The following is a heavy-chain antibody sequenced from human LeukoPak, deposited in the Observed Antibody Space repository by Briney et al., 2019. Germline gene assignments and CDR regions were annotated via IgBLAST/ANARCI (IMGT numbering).Heavy chain of an antibody. D-gene: IGHD3-10*01. CDR1: GFTFNNYP. Sequence: GGSLRLSCATSGFTFNNYPMHWVRQAPGKGLEWVAVIGYDGRFKFHSDSVKGRFTISRDESKNTLYLQMNSLRPEDTALYYCARDPKTGSPDYFDYWGQGTLVTVST. V-gene: IGHV3-30*04. J-gene: IGHJ4*02. CDR3: ARDPKTGSPDYFDY. CDR2: IGYDGRFK.